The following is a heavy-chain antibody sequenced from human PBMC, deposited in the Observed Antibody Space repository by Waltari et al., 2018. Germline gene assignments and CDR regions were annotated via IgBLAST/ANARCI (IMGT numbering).Heavy chain of an antibody. D-gene: IGHD4-4*01. CDR1: GFSFSSYW. J-gene: IGHJ6*02. CDR2: RRQDGSEQ. Sequence: EVQLVESGGGLVQPGGSLRLSCAASGFSFSSYWMTWVRQTPGKGLEGVSKRRQDGSEQDYVDSGKGRFNITRDNANNSLHRQMHSLRAEDTAVYSCARESSSFSNYISYGMDVWGQGTTVTVAS. V-gene: IGHV3-7*01. CDR3: ARESSSFSNYISYGMDV.